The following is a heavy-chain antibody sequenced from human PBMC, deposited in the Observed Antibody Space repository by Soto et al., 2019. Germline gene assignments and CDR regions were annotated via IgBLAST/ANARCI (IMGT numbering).Heavy chain of an antibody. V-gene: IGHV1-18*01. D-gene: IGHD6-13*01. CDR2: ISAYNGNT. J-gene: IGHJ4*02. CDR3: ARDHEWGSSWSLESVY. Sequence: QVQLVQSGAEVKKPGASVKVSCKASGYTFTSYGLSGVRQAPGQGLEWMGWISAYNGNTNYAQKLQGRVTMTTDTSTSTAYMELRSLRSDDTAVYYCARDHEWGSSWSLESVYWGQGTLVTVSS. CDR1: GYTFTSYG.